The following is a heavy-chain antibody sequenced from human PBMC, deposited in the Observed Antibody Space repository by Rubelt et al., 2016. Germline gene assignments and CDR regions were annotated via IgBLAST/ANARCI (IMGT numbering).Heavy chain of an antibody. Sequence: QVQLVQSGAEVKKPGASVKVSCKVSGYTLTELSMHWVRQAPGQGLGWLGWIHPHSGGTNYEQKFQGRVTMTRDTSISTVYMELSRLRSDDTAVYYCARDRAAGTGWFDPWGQGTLVTVSS. J-gene: IGHJ5*02. CDR2: IHPHSGGT. CDR3: ARDRAAGTGWFDP. V-gene: IGHV1-2*02. CDR1: GYTLTELS. D-gene: IGHD6-13*01.